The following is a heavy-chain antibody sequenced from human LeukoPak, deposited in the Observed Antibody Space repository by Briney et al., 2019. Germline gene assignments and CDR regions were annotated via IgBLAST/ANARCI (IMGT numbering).Heavy chain of an antibody. CDR2: IYGSGGST. CDR1: GFTFGSYA. CDR3: AKDIEPISSSWDASDV. V-gene: IGHV3-23*01. J-gene: IGHJ3*01. D-gene: IGHD6-13*01. Sequence: GGSLRLSCAASGFTFGSYAMSWVRQAAGKGLEWVSAIYGSGGSTYYADSVKGRFTISRDNSKNTLYLQMNSLRADDTAVYYCAKDIEPISSSWDASDVWGQGTMVTVSS.